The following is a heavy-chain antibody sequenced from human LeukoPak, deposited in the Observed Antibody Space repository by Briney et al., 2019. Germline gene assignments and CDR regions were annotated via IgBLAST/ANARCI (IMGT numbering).Heavy chain of an antibody. CDR2: TYYRSKWYN. J-gene: IGHJ6*02. CDR1: GDNVSSNSAA. CDR3: ATHSRSYYNGMDV. V-gene: IGHV6-1*01. D-gene: IGHD6-13*01. Sequence: SQTLSLTCALSGDNVSSNSAAWNWIRQSPSRGLEWLGRTYYRSKWYNEYAVSVKSRITINPDASKNQFSLQLNSVTPEDTAVYYCATHSRSYYNGMDVWGQGTTVTVSS.